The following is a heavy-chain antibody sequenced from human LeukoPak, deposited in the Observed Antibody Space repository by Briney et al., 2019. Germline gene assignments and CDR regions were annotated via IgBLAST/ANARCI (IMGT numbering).Heavy chain of an antibody. CDR1: GGSISSYY. CDR3: ARQSSPLVGEAYYFDY. V-gene: IGHV4-59*08. J-gene: IGHJ4*02. D-gene: IGHD2-15*01. Sequence: KPSETLSLTCTVSGGSISSYYWSWIRQPPGKGLEWIGYIYYSGSTNYNPSLKSRVTISVDTSKNQFSLKLSSVTAADTAVYYCARQSSPLVGEAYYFDYWGQGTLVTVSS. CDR2: IYYSGST.